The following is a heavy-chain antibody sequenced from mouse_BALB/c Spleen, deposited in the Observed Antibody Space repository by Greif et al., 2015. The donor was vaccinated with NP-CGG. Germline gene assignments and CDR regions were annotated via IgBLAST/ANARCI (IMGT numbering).Heavy chain of an antibody. CDR2: IYPGSGNT. Sequence: LMESGPELVKPGASVKISCKASGYTFTDYYINWVKQKPGQGPEWIGWIYPGSGNTKYNEKFKGKATLTVDTSSSTAYMQLSSLTSEDTAVYFCVRRTGTEAMDYWGQGTSVTVSS. CDR1: GYTFTDYY. J-gene: IGHJ4*01. V-gene: IGHV1-84*02. CDR3: VRRTGTEAMDY. D-gene: IGHD4-1*01.